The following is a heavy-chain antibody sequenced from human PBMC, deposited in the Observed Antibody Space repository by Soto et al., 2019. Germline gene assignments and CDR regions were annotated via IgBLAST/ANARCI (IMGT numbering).Heavy chain of an antibody. CDR3: ARDRYTYYDFWSGNNWLDP. Sequence: GGSLRLSCAASGFTFSSYAMHWVRQAPGKGLEYVSAISSNGGSTYYANSVKGRFTISRDNSKNTLYLQMGSLRAEDMAVYYCARDRYTYYDFWSGNNWLDPWGQGTLVTVSS. CDR1: GFTFSSYA. V-gene: IGHV3-64*01. CDR2: ISSNGGST. D-gene: IGHD3-3*01. J-gene: IGHJ5*02.